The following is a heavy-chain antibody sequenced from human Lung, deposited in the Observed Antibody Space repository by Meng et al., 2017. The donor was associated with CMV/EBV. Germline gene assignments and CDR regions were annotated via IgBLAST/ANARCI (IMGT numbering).Heavy chain of an antibody. D-gene: IGHD3-22*01. J-gene: IGHJ4*02. V-gene: IGHV3-21*01. CDR1: GFTFSSYS. CDR2: ISSSSYI. Sequence: SXAASGFTFSSYSMNWVRQAPGKGLEWVSSISSSSYIYYADSVKGRFTISRDNAKNSLYLQMNSLRAEDTAVYYCARAPRDSSGYYYPDYWGQGTXVTVSS. CDR3: ARAPRDSSGYYYPDY.